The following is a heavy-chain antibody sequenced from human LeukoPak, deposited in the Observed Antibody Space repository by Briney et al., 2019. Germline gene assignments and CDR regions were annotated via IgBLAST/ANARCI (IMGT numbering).Heavy chain of an antibody. CDR2: IYYSGST. Sequence: SETLSLTCTVSGGSISSSSYYWGWIRQPPGKGLEWIGSIYYSGSTYYNPSLKSRVTISVDTSKNQFSLKLSSVTAADTAVYYCERLEGITAFDYWGQGTLVTVSS. D-gene: IGHD1-20*01. J-gene: IGHJ4*02. CDR3: ERLEGITAFDY. CDR1: GGSISSSSYY. V-gene: IGHV4-39*01.